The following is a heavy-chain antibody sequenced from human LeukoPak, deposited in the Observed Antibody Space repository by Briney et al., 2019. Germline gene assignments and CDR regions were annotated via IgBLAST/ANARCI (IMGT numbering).Heavy chain of an antibody. Sequence: SETLSLTCTVSGGSISSYYWSWIRQPAGKGLEWIGRIYTSGSTNYNPSLKSRVTMSVDTSKNQFSLKLSSVTAADTAVYYCARQLGSCSSTSCYYYGMDVWGQGTTVTVSS. V-gene: IGHV4-4*07. J-gene: IGHJ6*02. D-gene: IGHD2-2*01. CDR1: GGSISSYY. CDR2: IYTSGST. CDR3: ARQLGSCSSTSCYYYGMDV.